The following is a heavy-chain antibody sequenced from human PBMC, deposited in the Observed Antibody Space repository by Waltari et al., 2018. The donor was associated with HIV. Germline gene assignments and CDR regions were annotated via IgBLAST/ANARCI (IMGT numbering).Heavy chain of an antibody. D-gene: IGHD3-10*01. CDR1: GGSFSGHF. V-gene: IGHV4-34*02. CDR2: IDETRNS. Sequence: QVQLQQWGAGLLKASETLSLTCAVYGGSFSGHFWTWIRQPPGKGLEWIVYIDETRNSTYTPSLKSRLTLSVDKTKNQFSLKLRSVTAADTAIYYCARGSQLFGWLQPYFFDSWGQGTVLSVSS. J-gene: IGHJ5*01. CDR3: ARGSQLFGWLQPYFFDS.